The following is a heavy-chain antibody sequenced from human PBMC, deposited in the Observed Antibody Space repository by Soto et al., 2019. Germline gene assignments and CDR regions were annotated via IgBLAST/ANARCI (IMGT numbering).Heavy chain of an antibody. D-gene: IGHD1-26*01. CDR3: VAGSPFEY. Sequence: PGGSLRLSCAVSGFIFGDAWLSWVRQAPGKGLEWVGRVKRKSDGETTDYAAPVTGRFTISRDDSKPTVYLHMNSLKIEDTGIYYCVAGSPFEYWGQGTLVTVSS. CDR1: GFIFGDAW. V-gene: IGHV3-15*05. J-gene: IGHJ4*02. CDR2: VKRKSDGETT.